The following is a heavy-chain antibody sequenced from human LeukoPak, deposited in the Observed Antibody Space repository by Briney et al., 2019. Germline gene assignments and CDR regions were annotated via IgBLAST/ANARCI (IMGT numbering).Heavy chain of an antibody. CDR3: ARGGYCSGGSCYRGFDS. CDR1: GFTFSNYW. D-gene: IGHD2-15*01. Sequence: GGPLRLSCAASGFTFSNYWMQWFRKAPGKGLVWVSRINSDGSITTYADSVKGRFTVSRDNAKNTLFLQMNSLRDEDTAVYYCARGGYCSGGSCYRGFDSWGQGTLVTVSS. J-gene: IGHJ4*02. CDR2: INSDGSIT. V-gene: IGHV3-74*03.